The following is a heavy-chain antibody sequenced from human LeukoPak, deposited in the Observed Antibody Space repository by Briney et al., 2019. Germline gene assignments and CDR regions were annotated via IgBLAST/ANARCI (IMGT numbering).Heavy chain of an antibody. V-gene: IGHV3-74*01. J-gene: IGHJ4*02. CDR2: INGDGSST. Sequence: TFSSXWMHWVXQAPGKGLVWVSRINGDGSSTTYADSVKGRFTISRDNAKNTLYLQMNSLRAEDTAVYYCARGPDGSGNYYNYWGQGTLVTVSS. CDR1: TFSSXW. D-gene: IGHD3-10*01. CDR3: ARGPDGSGNYYNY.